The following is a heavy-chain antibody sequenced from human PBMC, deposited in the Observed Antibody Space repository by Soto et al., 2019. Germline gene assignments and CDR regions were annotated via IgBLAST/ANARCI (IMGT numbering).Heavy chain of an antibody. CDR1: GFNFGFFG. J-gene: IGHJ4*02. CDR2: ISGDGINT. D-gene: IGHD1-26*01. V-gene: IGHV3-30*03. CDR3: ARGNLSFDFDS. Sequence: QIQLVESGGDVVQPGKSLRLSCATSGFNFGFFGMHWVRQAPGKGLEWVAFISGDGINTQYADSVRGRFTLSRDYSRKTMYLLMNSPRDEDTALYYCARGNLSFDFDSWGLGTLVTVSS.